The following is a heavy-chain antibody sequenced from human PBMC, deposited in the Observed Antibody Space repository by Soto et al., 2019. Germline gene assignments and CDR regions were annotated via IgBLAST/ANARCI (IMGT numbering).Heavy chain of an antibody. J-gene: IGHJ4*02. CDR2: RTFRCAYA. CDR1: GFTFSSYA. CDR3: AKLGTMGVFDN. V-gene: IGHV3-23*01. D-gene: IGHD1-1*01. Sequence: GGSLRLSCAASGFTFSSYAMSWVRQAPGEGLERLAGRTFRCAYADYAGSGKGRLSLSRDNPRNRPDLKMTSLKVEATALYYCAKLGTMGVFDNWGQGTLVTAS.